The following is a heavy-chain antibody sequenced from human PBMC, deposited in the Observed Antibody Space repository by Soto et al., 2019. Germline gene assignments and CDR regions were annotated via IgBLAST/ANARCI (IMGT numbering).Heavy chain of an antibody. V-gene: IGHV3-74*01. CDR2: INSDGSST. J-gene: IGHJ4*02. D-gene: IGHD3-10*01. Sequence: GGSLRLSCAASGFTFSSYWMHWVRQAPGKGLVWVSRINSDGSSTSYADSVKGRFTISRDNAKNTLYLQMNSLRAEDTAVYYCARAPSGRVRGVIISPIDYWGQGTLVTVSS. CDR1: GFTFSSYW. CDR3: ARAPSGRVRGVIISPIDY.